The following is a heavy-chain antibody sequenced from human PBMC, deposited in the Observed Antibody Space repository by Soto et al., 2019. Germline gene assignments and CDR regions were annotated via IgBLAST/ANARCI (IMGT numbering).Heavy chain of an antibody. CDR2: ITTSDDIT. CDR3: TKGDSSGNFDPSAGYSTPDD. V-gene: IGHV3-23*01. Sequence: EVQLFESGGGLVEPRGSLRLSCAASGFVFKDFALSWVRQAPGKGLEWVSTITTSDDITYSADSVRGRFTISMDNSANTLFLQKSRLRGDDTATYYCTKGDSSGNFDPSAGYSTPDDCRQGTLVTVSS. D-gene: IGHD2-15*01. CDR1: GFVFKDFA. J-gene: IGHJ4*02.